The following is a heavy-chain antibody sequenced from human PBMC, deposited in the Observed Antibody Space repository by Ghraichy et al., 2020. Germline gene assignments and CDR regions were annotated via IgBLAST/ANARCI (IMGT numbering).Heavy chain of an antibody. J-gene: IGHJ6*02. Sequence: SVKVSCKASGGTFSSYAISWVRQAPGQGLEWMGGIIPIFGTANYAQKFQGRVTITADESTSTAYMELSSLRSEDTAVYYCARAGARKSDIVVVTAIPLYGMDVWGQGTTVTVSS. CDR3: ARAGARKSDIVVVTAIPLYGMDV. CDR1: GGTFSSYA. V-gene: IGHV1-69*13. D-gene: IGHD2-21*02. CDR2: IIPIFGTA.